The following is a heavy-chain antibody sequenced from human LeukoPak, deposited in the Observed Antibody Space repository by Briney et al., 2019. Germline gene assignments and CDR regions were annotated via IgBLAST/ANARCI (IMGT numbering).Heavy chain of an antibody. Sequence: GESLKISCAASGFTFSSYSMNWVRQAPGKGLEWVSSISSSSSYIYYADSVKGRFTISRDNAKNSLYLQMNSLRAEDTAVYYCASRPTTDYWGQGTLVTVSS. CDR1: GFTFSSYS. CDR3: ASRPTTDY. J-gene: IGHJ4*02. D-gene: IGHD4-17*01. V-gene: IGHV3-21*01. CDR2: ISSSSSYI.